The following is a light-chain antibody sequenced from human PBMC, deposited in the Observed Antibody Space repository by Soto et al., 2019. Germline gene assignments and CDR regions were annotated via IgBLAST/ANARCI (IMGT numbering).Light chain of an antibody. CDR1: QSISSH. Sequence: DIQMTQSPSSLSASVGDRVIITCRASQSISSHLNWYQQKAGKAPKVLIYAASSLQSGVPSRFSGSGSGTDFTLTISSLQPEDFASYYCLNTYSAPWTFGQGTKVEIK. CDR2: AAS. CDR3: LNTYSAPWT. J-gene: IGKJ1*01. V-gene: IGKV1-39*01.